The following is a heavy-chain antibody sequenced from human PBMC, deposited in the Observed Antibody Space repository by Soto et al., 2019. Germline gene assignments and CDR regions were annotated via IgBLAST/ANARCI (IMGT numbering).Heavy chain of an antibody. J-gene: IGHJ6*02. D-gene: IGHD2-15*01. CDR2: INPNSGGT. V-gene: IGHV1-2*04. Sequence: QVQLVQSGAEVKKPGASVKVSCKASGYTFTGYYMHWVRQAPGQGLEWMGWINPNSGGTNYAQKFQGWVNMTRDTSISTAYMELSRLRSDDTAVYYCARGRGCSGGSCYSNNYYYDGMDVCGQGTTVTVSS. CDR1: GYTFTGYY. CDR3: ARGRGCSGGSCYSNNYYYDGMDV.